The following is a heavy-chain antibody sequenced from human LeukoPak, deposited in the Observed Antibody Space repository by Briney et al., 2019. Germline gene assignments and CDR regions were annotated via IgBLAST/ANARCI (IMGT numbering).Heavy chain of an antibody. Sequence: SETLSLTCTVSGGSISSYYWSWIRQPPGKGLEWIGYIYYSGSTNYNPSLKSRVTISVDTSKNQFSLKLSSVTAADTAVYYCARQGPYRNFDYWGQETLVTVSS. CDR3: ARQGPYRNFDY. CDR1: GGSISSYY. CDR2: IYYSGST. J-gene: IGHJ4*02. V-gene: IGHV4-59*08. D-gene: IGHD1-26*01.